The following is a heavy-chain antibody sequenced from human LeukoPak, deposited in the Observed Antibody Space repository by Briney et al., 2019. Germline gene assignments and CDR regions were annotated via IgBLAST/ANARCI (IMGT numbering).Heavy chain of an antibody. CDR3: AVGPTTVADY. D-gene: IGHD4-23*01. CDR2: ISSSGTTI. Sequence: GGSLRLSCAASGFTFSDYYMNWIRQAPGKGLEWVSDISSSGTTIHYADSVMGRFTISRDNAKNSLYLQMDSQRAEDTAVYYCAVGPTTVADYWGQGTLVTVSS. CDR1: GFTFSDYY. V-gene: IGHV3-11*04. J-gene: IGHJ4*02.